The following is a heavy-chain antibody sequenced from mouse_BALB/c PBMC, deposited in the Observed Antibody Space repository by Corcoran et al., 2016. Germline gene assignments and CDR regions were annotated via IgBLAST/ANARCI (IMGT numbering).Heavy chain of an antibody. CDR1: GYTFPSYV. CDR2: INPYNDGT. Sequence: EVQLQQSGPELVKPGASVMMSCKASGYTFPSYVMHWVKQKPGQGLEWIGYINPYNDGTKYNEKFKGKATLTSDKSSSTAYMELSSLTSADSAVYYCAREGRRGYFDVWGAGTTVTVSS. V-gene: IGHV1S136*01. J-gene: IGHJ1*01. CDR3: AREGRRGYFDV.